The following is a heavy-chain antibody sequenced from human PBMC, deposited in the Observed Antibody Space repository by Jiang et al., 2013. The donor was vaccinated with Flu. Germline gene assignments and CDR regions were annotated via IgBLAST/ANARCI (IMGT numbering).Heavy chain of an antibody. CDR1: GYSIINNY. CDR3: ARHWFRSERRSVNWFDP. CDR2: IYHSGSS. Sequence: LLKPSETLSLTCAVSGYSIINNYWGWIRQPPGKGLEWIGTIYHSGSSYYNPSLKSRVTISVDTSKNQSSLKLSSVTAADTAIYYCARHWFRSERRSVNWFDPWGQGTLVTVSS. V-gene: IGHV4-38-2*01. J-gene: IGHJ5*02. D-gene: IGHD1-1*01.